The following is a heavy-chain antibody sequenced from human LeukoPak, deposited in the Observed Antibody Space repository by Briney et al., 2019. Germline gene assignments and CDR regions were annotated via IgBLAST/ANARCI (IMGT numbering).Heavy chain of an antibody. V-gene: IGHV4-31*03. Sequence: SQTLSLTCTVSGGSISSGGYYWSWIRQHPGKGLEWIGYIYYSGSTYYNPSLKSRVTISVDTSKNQFSLKLSSVTAADTAVYYCARDAYYYDSSGKITRWFDPWGQGTLVTVSS. CDR1: GGSISSGGYY. CDR3: ARDAYYYDSSGKITRWFDP. D-gene: IGHD3-22*01. J-gene: IGHJ5*02. CDR2: IYYSGST.